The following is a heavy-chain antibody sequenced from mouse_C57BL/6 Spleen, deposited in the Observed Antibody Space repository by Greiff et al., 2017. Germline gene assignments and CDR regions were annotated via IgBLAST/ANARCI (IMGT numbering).Heavy chain of an antibody. J-gene: IGHJ3*01. CDR1: GYTFTDYY. D-gene: IGHD2-4*01. CDR3: ARQDEYDSAWFAY. V-gene: IGHV1-34*01. Sequence: VQLQQSGPELVKPGASVKMSCKASGYTFTDYYMHWVKQSHGKSLEWIGYIYPNNGGNGYNQKFKGKATLTGDKSSSTAYMELRSLTSEEAAVYYCARQDEYDSAWFAYWGQGTLVTVSA. CDR2: IYPNNGGN.